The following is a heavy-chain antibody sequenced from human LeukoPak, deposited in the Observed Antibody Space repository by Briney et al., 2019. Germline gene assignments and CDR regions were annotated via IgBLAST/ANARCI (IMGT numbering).Heavy chain of an antibody. D-gene: IGHD3-10*01. CDR3: ARVYSTNHCGSGDRPFLFDY. CDR1: GYTFTSYG. Sequence: ASVKVSCKASGYTFTSYGFSWVRQAPGQGLEWMGWISTYYGNTNYAQKLQDRVTMTTDTSTSTAYMELTSLRSDDTAVYYCARVYSTNHCGSGDRPFLFDYWGQGTVVTVSS. CDR2: ISTYYGNT. J-gene: IGHJ4*02. V-gene: IGHV1-18*01.